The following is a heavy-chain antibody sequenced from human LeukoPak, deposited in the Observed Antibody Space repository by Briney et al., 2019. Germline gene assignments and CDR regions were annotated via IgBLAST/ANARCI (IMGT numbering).Heavy chain of an antibody. CDR1: GGSFSGYY. CDR2: INHSGST. J-gene: IGHJ3*02. Sequence: SETLSLTCAVYGGSFSGYYWSWIRQPPGKGLEWIGEINHSGSTNYNPSLKSRVTISVDTSKNQFSLKLSSVTAADTAVYCCARRRTPRRAFDIWGQGTMVTVSS. V-gene: IGHV4-34*01. D-gene: IGHD2-2*01. CDR3: ARRRTPRRAFDI.